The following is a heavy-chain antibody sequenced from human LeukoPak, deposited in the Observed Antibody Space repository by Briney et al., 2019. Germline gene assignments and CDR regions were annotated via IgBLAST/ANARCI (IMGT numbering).Heavy chain of an antibody. V-gene: IGHV4-38-2*01. D-gene: IGHD6-19*01. Sequence: SETLSLTCAVSGYSISSGYYWGWIRQPPGKGLEWIGEINHSGSTNYNPSLKSRVTISVDTSKNQFSLKLSSVTAADTAVYYCARWGSGWYYFDYWGQGTLVTVSS. CDR1: GYSISSGYY. CDR2: INHSGST. J-gene: IGHJ4*02. CDR3: ARWGSGWYYFDY.